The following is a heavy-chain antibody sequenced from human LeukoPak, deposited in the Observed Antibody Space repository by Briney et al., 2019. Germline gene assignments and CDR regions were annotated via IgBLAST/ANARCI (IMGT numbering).Heavy chain of an antibody. CDR1: GGSFSSYS. CDR3: ARRRKNSSGWYRNWFDP. Sequence: SETLSLTCAVYGGSFSSYSWSWIRRPPGKGLEWIGEINHSGSTNYNPSLKSRVTISVDTSKNQFSLKLSSVTAADTAVYYCARRRKNSSGWYRNWFDPWGQGTLVTVSS. J-gene: IGHJ5*02. D-gene: IGHD6-19*01. CDR2: INHSGST. V-gene: IGHV4-34*01.